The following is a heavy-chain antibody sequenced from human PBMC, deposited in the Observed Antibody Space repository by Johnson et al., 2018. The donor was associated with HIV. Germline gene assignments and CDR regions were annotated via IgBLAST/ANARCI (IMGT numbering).Heavy chain of an antibody. Sequence: VQLVESGGGVVQPGRSLRFSCAASGFTFSSYAMHWVRQAPGKGLEWVSGFIWIGGSIGYGDSVRGRFTISSDNAKNSLYLQMNSLRAEDTALYYCAKAIAARPSGAFDIWGQGTMVTVSS. CDR3: AKAIAARPSGAFDI. CDR1: GFTFSSYA. J-gene: IGHJ3*02. D-gene: IGHD6-6*01. V-gene: IGHV3-9*01. CDR2: FIWIGGSI.